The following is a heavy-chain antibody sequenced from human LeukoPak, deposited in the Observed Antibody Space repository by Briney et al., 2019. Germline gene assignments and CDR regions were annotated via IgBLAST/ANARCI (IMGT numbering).Heavy chain of an antibody. CDR3: ARCTSTSCYNFDY. CDR2: IYTTGST. D-gene: IGHD2-2*02. Sequence: SETLSLTCTVSGASINSGSYYWNWFRQSAGKGLEWIGHIYTTGSTNCNPSLKSRVTISLDTSKNQFSLKLNSVTAADTAVYYCARCTSTSCYNFDYWGQGTLVTASS. J-gene: IGHJ4*02. V-gene: IGHV4-61*09. CDR1: GASINSGSYY.